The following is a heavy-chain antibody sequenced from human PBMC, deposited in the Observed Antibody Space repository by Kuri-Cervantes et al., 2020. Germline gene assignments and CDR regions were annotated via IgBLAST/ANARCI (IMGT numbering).Heavy chain of an antibody. Sequence: GESLKISCAASGFTFSSYWMSWVRQAPGKGLEWVANIKQDGSEKYYVDSVKGRFTISRDNAKNSLYLQMNSLRAEDTAVYYCARYSSSWYRRGYYLDYWGQGTLVTVSS. CDR3: ARYSSSWYRRGYYLDY. J-gene: IGHJ4*02. CDR2: IKQDGSEK. V-gene: IGHV3-7*01. D-gene: IGHD6-13*01. CDR1: GFTFSSYW.